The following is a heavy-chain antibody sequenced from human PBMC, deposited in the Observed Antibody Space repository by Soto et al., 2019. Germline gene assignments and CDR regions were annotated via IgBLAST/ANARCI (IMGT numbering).Heavy chain of an antibody. CDR3: ARGGWPRGAAAGTCDY. Sequence: KPRASVKVSCKASGYTFTSYAMHWVRQAPGQRLEWMGWINAGNGNTKYSQKFQGRVTITRDTSASTAYMELSSLRSEDTAVYYCARGGWPRGAAAGTCDYWGQGTLVTVSS. D-gene: IGHD6-13*01. J-gene: IGHJ4*02. V-gene: IGHV1-3*01. CDR2: INAGNGNT. CDR1: GYTFTSYA.